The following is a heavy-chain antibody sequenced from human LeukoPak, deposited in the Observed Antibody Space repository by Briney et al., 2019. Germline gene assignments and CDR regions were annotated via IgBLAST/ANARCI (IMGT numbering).Heavy chain of an antibody. CDR2: VSGYTGNT. Sequence: GASVKVSCKTSGYTFTTYGVSWVRQAPGQGLEWMGWVSGYTGNTNYAERFQGRVTVTTDTSTSTVYMELTSLRSDDTAVYYCARGEVSASLYYFDFWGQGTLVTVS. V-gene: IGHV1-18*01. CDR3: ARGEVSASLYYFDF. J-gene: IGHJ4*02. CDR1: GYTFTTYG. D-gene: IGHD2-2*01.